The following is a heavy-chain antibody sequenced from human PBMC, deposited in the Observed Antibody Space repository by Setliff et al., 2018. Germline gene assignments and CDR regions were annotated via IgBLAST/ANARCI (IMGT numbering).Heavy chain of an antibody. J-gene: IGHJ4*02. CDR3: ARGLHSSGWYWAFDY. Sequence: SVKVSCKASGGTFSSYAISWVRQAPGQGLEWMGGIIPILGIANYAQKFQGRVTITADESTSTAYMELSSLRSEDTAVYYCARGLHSSGWYWAFDYWGQGTLVTVPQ. CDR2: IIPILGIA. D-gene: IGHD6-19*01. CDR1: GGTFSSYA. V-gene: IGHV1-69*10.